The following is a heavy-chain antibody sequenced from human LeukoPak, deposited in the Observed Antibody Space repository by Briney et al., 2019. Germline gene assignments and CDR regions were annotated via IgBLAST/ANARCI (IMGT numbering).Heavy chain of an antibody. Sequence: GASVKVSCKASGYTLTSYDINWVRQATGQGLEWMGWMNPNSGNTGYAQKFQGRVTITRNTSISTAYMELSSLRSEDTAVYYCARALTMYDAFDIWGQGTMVTVSS. CDR2: MNPNSGNT. D-gene: IGHD5-24*01. CDR1: GYTLTSYD. V-gene: IGHV1-8*03. J-gene: IGHJ3*02. CDR3: ARALTMYDAFDI.